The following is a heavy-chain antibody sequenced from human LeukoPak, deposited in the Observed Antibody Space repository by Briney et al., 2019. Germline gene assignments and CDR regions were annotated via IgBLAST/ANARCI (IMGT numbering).Heavy chain of an antibody. Sequence: PGRSLRLSCAASGFTFSSYGMHWVRQAPGKGLEWVAFIRYDGSNKYYADSVKGRFTISRDNSKNTLYLQINSLRAEDTAVYYCAKGGSSSWYAQFDYWGQGTLVTVSS. CDR3: AKGGSSSWYAQFDY. D-gene: IGHD6-13*01. J-gene: IGHJ4*02. CDR2: IRYDGSNK. CDR1: GFTFSSYG. V-gene: IGHV3-30*02.